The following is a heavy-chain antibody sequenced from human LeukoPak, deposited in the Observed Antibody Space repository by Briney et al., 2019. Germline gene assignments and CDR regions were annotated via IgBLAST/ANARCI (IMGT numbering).Heavy chain of an antibody. CDR1: GFTFSSYG. CDR3: ARMAHIFRRIKAREGFDY. V-gene: IGHV3-33*01. D-gene: IGHD5-24*01. Sequence: GGSLRLSCAASGFTFSSYGMHWVRQAPGKGLEWVAVIWYDGSNKYYADSVKGRFTISRDNSKNTLYLQMNSLRAEDTAVYYCARMAHIFRRIKAREGFDYWGQGTLVTVSS. J-gene: IGHJ4*02. CDR2: IWYDGSNK.